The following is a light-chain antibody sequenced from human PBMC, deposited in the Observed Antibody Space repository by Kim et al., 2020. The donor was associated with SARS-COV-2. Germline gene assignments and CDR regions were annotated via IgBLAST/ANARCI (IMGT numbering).Light chain of an antibody. V-gene: IGKV3-15*01. CDR3: HQYDA. CDR1: QSVSSS. J-gene: IGKJ5*01. CDR2: GAS. Sequence: ATLSVSPGERATLSCRASQSVSSSLAWYQQKPGQAPRLLIYGASTRATGIPARFSGSGSGTEFTLTISSLQSEDFAVYYCHQYDAFGQGTRLEIK.